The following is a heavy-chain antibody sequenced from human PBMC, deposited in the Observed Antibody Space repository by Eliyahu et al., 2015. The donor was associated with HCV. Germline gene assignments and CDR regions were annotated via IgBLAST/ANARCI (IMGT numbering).Heavy chain of an antibody. V-gene: IGHV4-59*01. J-gene: IGHJ5*02. Sequence: QVQLQESGPGLVKPSETXSLTCTVXGGSITTYYWSWIRXPPGKGLEWIGYIHSXGSTNCHPXLXSRVTISLXXSKXQFSLKLTSVTAADTAMYYCASGGGGIAVTGTGGWFDPWGQGTLVTVSS. CDR3: ASGGGGIAVTGTGGWFDP. CDR1: GGSITTYY. CDR2: IHSXGST. D-gene: IGHD6-19*01.